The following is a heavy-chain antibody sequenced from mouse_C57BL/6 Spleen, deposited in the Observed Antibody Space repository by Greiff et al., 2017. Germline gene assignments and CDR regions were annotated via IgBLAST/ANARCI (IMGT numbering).Heavy chain of an antibody. CDR3: AGRSSYVRYFDD. CDR1: GFTFSDYG. CDR2: ISSGSSTI. J-gene: IGHJ1*03. Sequence: EVKLVESGGGLVKPGGSLKLSCAASGFTFSDYGMHWVRQAPEKGLEWVAYISSGSSTIYYADTVKGRFTISRDNAKNTLFLHMTRLASEDTAMCGCAGRSSYVRYFDDWGKGTTVTVSS. V-gene: IGHV5-17*01. D-gene: IGHD1-1*01.